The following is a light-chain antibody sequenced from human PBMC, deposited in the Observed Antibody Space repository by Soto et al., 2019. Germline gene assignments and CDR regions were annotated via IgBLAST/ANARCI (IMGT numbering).Light chain of an antibody. CDR1: QSVSSY. CDR3: QQRSNWIT. V-gene: IGKV3-11*01. J-gene: IGKJ5*01. CDR2: DAS. Sequence: EIVLTQSPATLSLSPGERATLSCRASQSVSSYLAWYQQKPGQAPGPLIYDASNRATGIPARFSGSGSGTDFTLTISSLEPEDFAVYYCQQRSNWITFGQGTRLESK.